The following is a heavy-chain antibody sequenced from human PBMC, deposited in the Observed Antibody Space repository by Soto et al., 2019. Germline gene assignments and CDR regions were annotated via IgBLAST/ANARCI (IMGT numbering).Heavy chain of an antibody. CDR2: ISGDGSST. Sequence: GGSLRLSCAASEFTFRSYWMHWVRQSPGKGLVWVSRISGDGSSTNYADSVKGRFTISRDNAKITVYLQIDSLRAEDTAVYYCARSLPGTYGAFDLWGQGTVVTVSS. CDR3: ARSLPGTYGAFDL. CDR1: EFTFRSYW. D-gene: IGHD1-7*01. V-gene: IGHV3-74*01. J-gene: IGHJ3*01.